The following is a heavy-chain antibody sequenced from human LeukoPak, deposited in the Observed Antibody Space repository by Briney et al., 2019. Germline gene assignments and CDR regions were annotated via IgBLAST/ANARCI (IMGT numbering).Heavy chain of an antibody. J-gene: IGHJ4*02. CDR3: ARYYYGSGSYYRLGFYDY. CDR1: GGSISSYY. Sequence: SETLSLTCTVSGGSISSYYWSWIRQPPGKGLEWIGYIYYSGSTNYNPSLKSRVTISVDTSKNQFSLKLSSVTAADTAVYYCARYYYGSGSYYRLGFYDYWGQGTLVTVSS. D-gene: IGHD3-10*01. V-gene: IGHV4-59*12. CDR2: IYYSGST.